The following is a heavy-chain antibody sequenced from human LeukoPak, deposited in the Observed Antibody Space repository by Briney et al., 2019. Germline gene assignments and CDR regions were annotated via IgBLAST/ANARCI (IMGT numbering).Heavy chain of an antibody. CDR1: GFTFDDYA. V-gene: IGHV3-9*01. D-gene: IGHD3-3*01. CDR3: AKDLLPYYDFWSGAFDY. Sequence: GRPLRLSCAASGFTFDDYAMHWVRQAPGKGLEWVSGISWNSGSIGYADSVKGRFTISRDNAKNSLYLQMNSLRAEDTALYYCAKDLLPYYDFWSGAFDYWGQGTLVTVSS. J-gene: IGHJ4*02. CDR2: ISWNSGSI.